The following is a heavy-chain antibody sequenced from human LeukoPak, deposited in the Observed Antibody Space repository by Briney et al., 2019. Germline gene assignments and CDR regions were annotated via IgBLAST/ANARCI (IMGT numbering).Heavy chain of an antibody. CDR2: INHSGST. CDR1: GGSFSGYY. J-gene: IGHJ5*02. V-gene: IGHV4-34*01. D-gene: IGHD6-13*01. Sequence: SETLSLTCAVYGGSFSGYYWSWIRQPPGQGLEWIGEINHSGSTNYNPSPKSRVTMSVDTSKNQFSLKLSSVTAADTAVYYCARDGFKAAGSEGWFDPWGQGTLVTVSS. CDR3: ARDGFKAAGSEGWFDP.